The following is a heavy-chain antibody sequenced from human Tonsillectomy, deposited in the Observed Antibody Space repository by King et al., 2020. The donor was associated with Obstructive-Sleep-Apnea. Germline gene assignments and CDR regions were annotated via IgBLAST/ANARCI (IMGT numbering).Heavy chain of an antibody. V-gene: IGHV3-30*02. D-gene: IGHD6-13*01. Sequence: VQLVESGGGVVQPGRSLRLSCAASGFTFSSDGIHWVRQAPGKGLGGGAFSRYDGSSKYYADSVKGRFTISRDNSNNTLYLQMNSLRTEDTAVYYCAKALSSWDYWGQGTLVTVSS. CDR2: SRYDGSSK. J-gene: IGHJ4*02. CDR1: GFTFSSDG. CDR3: AKALSSWDY.